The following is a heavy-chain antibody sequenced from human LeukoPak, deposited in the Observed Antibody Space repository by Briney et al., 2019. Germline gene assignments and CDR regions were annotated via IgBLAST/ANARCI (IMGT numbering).Heavy chain of an antibody. CDR3: ARDGGDPPFDY. D-gene: IGHD2-21*02. Sequence: GRSLRLSCAASGFTFSNYAMHWVRQAPGKGLEWVAVIWYDGSNKYYADSVKGRFTISRDNSKNTLYLQMNSLRAEDTAVYYCARDGGDPPFDYWGQGTLVTVSS. V-gene: IGHV3-33*08. CDR1: GFTFSNYA. J-gene: IGHJ4*02. CDR2: IWYDGSNK.